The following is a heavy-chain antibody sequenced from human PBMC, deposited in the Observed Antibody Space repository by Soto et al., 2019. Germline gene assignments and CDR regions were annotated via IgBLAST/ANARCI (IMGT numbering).Heavy chain of an antibody. CDR2: IYYSGGT. V-gene: IGHV4-30-4*01. CDR1: SGSISSGDYY. CDR3: GRGEGKTLDTAPNDYYYGMAV. J-gene: IGHJ6*02. D-gene: IGHD5-18*01. Sequence: QVQLQESGPGLVKPSQTLSLTCTVSSGSISSGDYYWSWIRQPPGKGLEWIGYIYYSGGTYYNPSLKRRLTISVDTSKNEFALRLSSVTAADTAVYYFGRGEGKTLDTAPNDYYYGMAVWCQGTTVTDSS.